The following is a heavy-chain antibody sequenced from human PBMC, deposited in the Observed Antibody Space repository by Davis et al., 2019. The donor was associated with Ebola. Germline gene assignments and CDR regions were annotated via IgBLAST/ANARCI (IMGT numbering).Heavy chain of an antibody. J-gene: IGHJ4*02. CDR1: GFTFSSYA. Sequence: GESLKISCAASGFTFSSYAMSWVRQAPGKGLEWVSAISGSGGSTYYADSVKGRFTISRDNSKNTVYLQMNSLRVEDTARYYCASDNGGNNDYSSDYWGQGTLVIVSS. D-gene: IGHD2-8*01. CDR3: ASDNGGNNDYSSDY. V-gene: IGHV3-23*01. CDR2: ISGSGGST.